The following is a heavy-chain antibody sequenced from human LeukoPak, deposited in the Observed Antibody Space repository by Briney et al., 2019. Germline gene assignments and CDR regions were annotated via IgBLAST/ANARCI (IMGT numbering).Heavy chain of an antibody. J-gene: IGHJ4*02. CDR2: IYYSGST. V-gene: IGHV4-31*03. Sequence: PSETLFLTCTVSGGSISSGGYYWSWIRQHPGKGLEWIGYIYYSGSTYYNPSLKSRVTISVDTSKNQFSLKLSSVTAADTAVYYCAMATMAPGFDYWGQGTLVTVSS. CDR1: GGSISSGGYY. CDR3: AMATMAPGFDY. D-gene: IGHD5-24*01.